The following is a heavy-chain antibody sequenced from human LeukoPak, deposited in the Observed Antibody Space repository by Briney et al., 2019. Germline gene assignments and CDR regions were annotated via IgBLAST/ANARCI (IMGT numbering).Heavy chain of an antibody. V-gene: IGHV1-46*01. CDR2: INPRGGST. Sequence: ASVKVSCKASGYTFTNYYMHWVRQAPGQGLEWMGIINPRGGSTSYAQKFQSRVTMTRDTSTSTVYMELSSLRSEDTAVYYCARDTCTNGVCYIPWGQGTLVTVSS. D-gene: IGHD2-8*01. CDR3: ARDTCTNGVCYIP. CDR1: GYTFTNYY. J-gene: IGHJ5*02.